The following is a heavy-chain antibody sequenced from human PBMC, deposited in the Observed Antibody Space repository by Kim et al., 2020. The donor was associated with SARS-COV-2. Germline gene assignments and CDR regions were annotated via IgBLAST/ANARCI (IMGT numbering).Heavy chain of an antibody. CDR1: GFTFSTDS. V-gene: IGHV3-23*01. Sequence: GGSLRLSCAASGFTFSTDSMTWVRQTPEKRLEWVSAISGSGGSTYYADSVKGRFSISRDNPNNTLYLQMNSLRVEDTAIYYCATGTSAAYWGQGTLVTVSS. CDR3: ATGTSAAY. CDR2: ISGSGGST. J-gene: IGHJ4*02.